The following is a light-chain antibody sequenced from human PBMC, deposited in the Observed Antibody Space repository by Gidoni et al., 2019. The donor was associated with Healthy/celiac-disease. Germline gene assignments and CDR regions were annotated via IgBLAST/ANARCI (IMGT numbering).Light chain of an antibody. J-gene: IGKJ4*01. CDR3: MQSIEFPLT. CDR2: TLS. V-gene: IGKV2-40*01. CDR1: QRLLDSADGNTY. Sequence: DIVMTQTPLSLPVTPGEPASISCRSSQRLLDSADGNTYLHWYLQKPGQSPQLLIYTLSCRASGVPDRFSGSESDAEDVGVYYWMQSIEFPLTFGGGTKVEIK.